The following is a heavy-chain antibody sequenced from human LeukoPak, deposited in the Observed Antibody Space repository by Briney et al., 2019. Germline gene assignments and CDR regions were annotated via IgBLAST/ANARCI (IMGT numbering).Heavy chain of an antibody. Sequence: PSETLSLTCTVSGGSISSYYWSWIRQPPGKGLEWIGYIYYSGSTNYNPSLKSRVTISVDTSKNQFSLKLSSVTAADTAVYYCARVQKVTTDYRCYYFDYWGQGTLVTVSS. CDR2: IYYSGST. D-gene: IGHD4-17*01. CDR1: GGSISSYY. V-gene: IGHV4-59*01. J-gene: IGHJ4*02. CDR3: ARVQKVTTDYRCYYFDY.